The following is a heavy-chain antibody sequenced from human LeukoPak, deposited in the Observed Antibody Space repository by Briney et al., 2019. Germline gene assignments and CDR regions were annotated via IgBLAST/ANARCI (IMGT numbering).Heavy chain of an antibody. D-gene: IGHD5-24*01. CDR3: AKDNQRGRDGYNFDY. J-gene: IGHJ4*02. Sequence: GGSLRLSCAASGYTFSSAWTSCVRHAPGKGLEWVGRIKSKTDGGTTDYAAPVKDRFTISRDDSKNTLYLQMNSLKTEDTAVYYCAKDNQRGRDGYNFDYWGQGTLVTVSS. V-gene: IGHV3-15*01. CDR2: IKSKTDGGTT. CDR1: GYTFSSAW.